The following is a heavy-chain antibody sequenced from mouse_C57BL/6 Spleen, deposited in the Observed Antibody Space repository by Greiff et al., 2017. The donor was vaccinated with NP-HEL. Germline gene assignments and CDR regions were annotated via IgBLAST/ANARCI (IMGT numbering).Heavy chain of an antibody. J-gene: IGHJ3*01. V-gene: IGHV5-4*03. CDR1: GFTFSSYA. D-gene: IGHD3-2*02. CDR3: ARVYSSADWFAY. CDR2: ISDGGSYT. Sequence: EVKLMESGGGLVKPGGSLKLSCAASGFTFSSYAMSWVRQTPEKRLEWVATISDGGSYTYYPDNVKGRFTFSRDNAKNHLYLQMSHLKSEDTAMYYCARVYSSADWFAYWGQGTLVTVSA.